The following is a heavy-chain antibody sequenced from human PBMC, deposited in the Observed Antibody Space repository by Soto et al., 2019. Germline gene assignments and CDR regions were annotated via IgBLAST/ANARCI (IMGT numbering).Heavy chain of an antibody. D-gene: IGHD5-12*01. V-gene: IGHV3-21*01. J-gene: IGHJ6*02. CDR3: ARDQGGGSSEYYYYYGLDV. CDR1: GFTFSDFD. CDR2: ISRGADYI. Sequence: GGSLRLSCAGSGFTFSDFDMNWVRQAPGKGLEWVSSISRGADYIYYADSVKGRFTISRDNAENSLFLQMKSLRAEDTAMYYCARDQGGGSSEYYYYYGLDVWGRGTTVTVSS.